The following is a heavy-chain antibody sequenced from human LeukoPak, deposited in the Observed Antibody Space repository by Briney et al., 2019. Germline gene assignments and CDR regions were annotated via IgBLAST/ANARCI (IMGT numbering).Heavy chain of an antibody. V-gene: IGHV3-21*06. Sequence: GGSLRLSCGASGFIFSSCSMNWVRQAPGKGLEWVSSISSSSSNIYYADSVKGRFTISRDNAKNSLYLQMNSLRADDTAVYYCARGIYTFGYGPLEYWGQGTLVTVSS. CDR2: ISSSSSNI. D-gene: IGHD5-12*01. J-gene: IGHJ4*02. CDR1: GFIFSSCS. CDR3: ARGIYTFGYGPLEY.